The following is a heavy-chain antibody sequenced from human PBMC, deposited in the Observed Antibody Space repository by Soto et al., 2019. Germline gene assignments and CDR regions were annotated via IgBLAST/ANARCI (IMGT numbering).Heavy chain of an antibody. D-gene: IGHD1-7*01. J-gene: IGHJ4*02. V-gene: IGHV4-39*01. CDR3: ASQLELWARVDY. Sequence: PSETLSLTCTVSGGSISSSGYYWGWIRQPPGKGLEWIGSIYYSGSTYYNPSLKSRVTISVDTSKNQFSLKLSSVTAADTAVYYCASQLELWARVDYWGQGTLVTVSS. CDR2: IYYSGST. CDR1: GGSISSSGYY.